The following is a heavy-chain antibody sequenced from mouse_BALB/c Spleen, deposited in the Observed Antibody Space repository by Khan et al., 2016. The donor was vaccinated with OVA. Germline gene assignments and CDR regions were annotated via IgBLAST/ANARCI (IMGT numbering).Heavy chain of an antibody. CDR3: GNHGSSSAWFAY. CDR1: GYTFTSYW. CDR2: INPSTGYS. J-gene: IGHJ3*01. Sequence: QVQLKQSGAELAKPGASVKMSCKASGYTFTSYWMHWVKQRPGQGLEWIGYINPSTGYSEYNQKFKDKATLTADKSSSTAYMQLSSLTSDDSAVLYYGNHGSSSAWFAYWGQGTLVTVSA. V-gene: IGHV1-7*01. D-gene: IGHD1-1*01.